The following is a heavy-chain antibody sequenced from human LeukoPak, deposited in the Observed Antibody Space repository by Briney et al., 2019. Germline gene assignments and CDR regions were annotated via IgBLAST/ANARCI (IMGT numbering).Heavy chain of an antibody. CDR2: IWYDGSNK. V-gene: IGHV3-33*01. J-gene: IGHJ4*02. CDR1: GFTFSSYG. D-gene: IGHD1-14*01. Sequence: PGRSLRLSCAASGFTFSSYGMHWVRQAPGKGLEWVAVIWYDGSNKYYADSVKGRFAISRDNSKNTLYLQMNSLRAEDTAVYYCARDRNYYFDYWGQGTLVTVSS. CDR3: ARDRNYYFDY.